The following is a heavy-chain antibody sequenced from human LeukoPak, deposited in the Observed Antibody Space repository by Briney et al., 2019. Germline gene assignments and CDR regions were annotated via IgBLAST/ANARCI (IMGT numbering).Heavy chain of an antibody. CDR3: ARVRVYCSGGSCYLWGQKDAFDI. CDR2: ISSSSSYI. J-gene: IGHJ3*02. CDR1: GFTFSSYW. V-gene: IGHV3-21*04. Sequence: GGSLRLSCAASGFTFSSYWMSWVRQAPGKGLEWVSSISSSSSYIYYADSVKGRFTISRDNAKNSLYLQMNSLRAEDTAVYYCARVRVYCSGGSCYLWGQKDAFDIWGQGTMVTVSS. D-gene: IGHD2-15*01.